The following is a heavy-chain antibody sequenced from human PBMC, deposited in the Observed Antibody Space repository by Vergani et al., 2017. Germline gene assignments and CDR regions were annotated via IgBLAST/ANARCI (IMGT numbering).Heavy chain of an antibody. CDR2: IWYDGSNK. Sequence: QVQLVESGGGVVQPGRSLRLSCAASGFTFSSYGMHWVRQAPGKGLEWVAVIWYDGSNKYYADSVKGRFTISRDNSKNTLYLQMNSLRAEDTAVYYCAKDQHATPWRAFDSSGEGFDYWGQGTLVTVSS. CDR1: GFTFSSYG. CDR3: AKDQHATPWRAFDSSGEGFDY. J-gene: IGHJ4*02. V-gene: IGHV3-33*06. D-gene: IGHD6-19*01.